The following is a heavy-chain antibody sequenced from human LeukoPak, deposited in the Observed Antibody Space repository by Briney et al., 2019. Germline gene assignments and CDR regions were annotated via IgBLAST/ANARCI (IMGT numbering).Heavy chain of an antibody. Sequence: ASVKVSFKASGYTFTSYGISWLRQAPGQGLEWMGWISAYNGNTNYAHKLQGRVTMTTDTSTSTAYMGLRSLRSDDSAVYYCARGGYQFYDFLTGYYRQYYFDYWGQGTLVTVSS. CDR3: ARGGYQFYDFLTGYYRQYYFDY. J-gene: IGHJ4*02. CDR2: ISAYNGNT. CDR1: GYTFTSYG. D-gene: IGHD3-9*01. V-gene: IGHV1-18*01.